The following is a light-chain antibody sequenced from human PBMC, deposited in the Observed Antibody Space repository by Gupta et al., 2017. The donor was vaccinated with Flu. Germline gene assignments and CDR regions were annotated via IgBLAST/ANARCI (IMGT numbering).Light chain of an antibody. CDR3: MSYDNSHRVFV. CDR1: SSNIGAGYD. J-gene: IGLJ1*01. V-gene: IGLV1-40*01. Sequence: SVLTQPPSVSGAPVPRVTISCTGSSSNIGAGYDVHWYQQLPGTAPKVLIYGSSNRPSGVPDRFCGSKSGISASLDITGLQAEDEADYYCMSYDNSHRVFVFGVGTKVTAL. CDR2: GSS.